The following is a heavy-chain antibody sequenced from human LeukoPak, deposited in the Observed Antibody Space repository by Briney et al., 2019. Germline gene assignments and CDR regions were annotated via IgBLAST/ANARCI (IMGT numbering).Heavy chain of an antibody. CDR3: ARVSPYIAARQYNWFDP. J-gene: IGHJ5*02. CDR1: GGTFSSYA. D-gene: IGHD6-6*01. CDR2: IIPIFGTA. Sequence: SVKVSCKASGGTFSSYAISWVRQAPGQGLEWMGGIIPIFGTANYAQKFQGRVTIITDESTSTAYMELSSLRSEDTAVYYCARVSPYIAARQYNWFDPWGQGTLVTVSS. V-gene: IGHV1-69*05.